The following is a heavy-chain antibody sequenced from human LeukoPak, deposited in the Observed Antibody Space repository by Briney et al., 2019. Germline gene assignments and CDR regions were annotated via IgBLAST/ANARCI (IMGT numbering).Heavy chain of an antibody. CDR1: GFTFSSYA. CDR2: ISGSGGST. D-gene: IGHD3-22*01. Sequence: GGSLRLSCAASGFTFSSYAMSWVRPAPGKGLEWVLAISGSGGSTYYADSVKGRFTISRDNSKNTLYLQMNSLRAEDTAVYYCAKAHDYDSSGPFDYWGQGTLVTVSS. V-gene: IGHV3-23*01. J-gene: IGHJ4*02. CDR3: AKAHDYDSSGPFDY.